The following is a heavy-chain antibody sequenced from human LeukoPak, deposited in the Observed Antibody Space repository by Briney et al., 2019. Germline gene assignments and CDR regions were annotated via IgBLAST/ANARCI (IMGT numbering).Heavy chain of an antibody. J-gene: IGHJ4*02. CDR1: GGSISSSNW. CDR2: IYHSGST. D-gene: IGHD5-12*01. Sequence: SETLSLTCAVSGGSISSSNWWSWVRQPPGKGLEWIGEIYHSGSTNYNPSLKSRVTISVDKSKNQFSLKLSSVTAADTAVYYCARDRGPYSGYDSYYFDYWGQGTLVTVSS. CDR3: ARDRGPYSGYDSYYFDY. V-gene: IGHV4-4*02.